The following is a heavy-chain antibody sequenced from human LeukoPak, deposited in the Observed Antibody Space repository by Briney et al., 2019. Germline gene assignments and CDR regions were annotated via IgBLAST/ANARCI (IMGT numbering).Heavy chain of an antibody. CDR1: GYTFTSYG. Sequence: GASVKVSCKASGYTFTSYGISWVRQAPGQGLEWMGWISAYNGNTNYAQKLQGRVTMTTDTSTSTAYMELRSLRSDDTAVYCCARDLGNSVSDTFDYWGQGTLVTVSS. D-gene: IGHD4-23*01. J-gene: IGHJ4*02. V-gene: IGHV1-18*01. CDR2: ISAYNGNT. CDR3: ARDLGNSVSDTFDY.